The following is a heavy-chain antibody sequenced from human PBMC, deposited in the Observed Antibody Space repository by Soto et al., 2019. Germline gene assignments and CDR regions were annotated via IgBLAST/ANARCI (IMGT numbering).Heavy chain of an antibody. CDR1: GGSISSNDFY. V-gene: IGHV4-30-4*08. CDR2: IYYSGNT. J-gene: IGHJ4*02. CDR3: ARGPPIIYYEGNGYYYYDY. D-gene: IGHD3-22*01. Sequence: SETLSLTCIVSGGSISSNDFYRSWIRQHPGKGLEWIGYIYYSGNTYYNPSLKSRVTILVDTSRNQFSLNLNSVTAADTAVYYCARGPPIIYYEGNGYYYYDYWGLGSLVTVSS.